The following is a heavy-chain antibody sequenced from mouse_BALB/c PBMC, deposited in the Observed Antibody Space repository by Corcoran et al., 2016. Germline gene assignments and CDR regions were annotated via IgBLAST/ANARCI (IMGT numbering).Heavy chain of an antibody. CDR3: AISPLYDGYYWFAY. J-gene: IGHJ3*01. Sequence: EVQLQQSGAELVRPGALVKLSCKASGFNIKDYYMHWVKQRPEQGLEWIGWIDPENGNTIYDPKFQGKASITADTSSNTAYLQLSSLTSEDTAVYYCAISPLYDGYYWFAYWGQGTLVTVSA. D-gene: IGHD2-3*01. CDR1: GFNIKDYY. V-gene: IGHV14-1*02. CDR2: IDPENGNT.